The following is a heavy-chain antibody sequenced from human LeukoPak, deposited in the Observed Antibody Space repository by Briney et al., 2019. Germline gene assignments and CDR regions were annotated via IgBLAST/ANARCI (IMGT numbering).Heavy chain of an antibody. D-gene: IGHD3-22*01. Sequence: SETLSLTCAVYGGSFSGYYWSWIRQPPGKGLEWIGYIYYSGSTYYNPSLKSRVTISVDTSKNQFSLKLSSVTAADTAVYYCAREGRYYDSSGYDPDYWGQGTLVTVSS. CDR3: AREGRYYDSSGYDPDY. CDR2: IYYSGST. V-gene: IGHV4-30-4*01. J-gene: IGHJ4*02. CDR1: GGSFSGYY.